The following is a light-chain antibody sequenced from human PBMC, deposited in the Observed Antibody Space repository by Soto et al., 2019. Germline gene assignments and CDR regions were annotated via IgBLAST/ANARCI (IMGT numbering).Light chain of an antibody. CDR2: DST. V-gene: IGKV3-11*01. CDR3: QQRNDWPPFT. J-gene: IGKJ5*01. CDR1: QSINTS. Sequence: VLTQSPATLSLSPGERATLSCRASQSINTSLAWYQQKPGQPPRLVVYDSTLRANGVPDTFGGSRSGTAYTLTINNLEPADFAVYYCQQRNDWPPFTFGQGTRLEI.